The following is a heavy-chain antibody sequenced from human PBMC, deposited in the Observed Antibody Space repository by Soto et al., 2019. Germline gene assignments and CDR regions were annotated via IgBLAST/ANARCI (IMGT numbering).Heavy chain of an antibody. CDR2: IYYSGST. V-gene: IGHV4-31*03. Sequence: QVQLQESGPGLVKPSQTLSLTCTVSGGSISSGGYYWNWIRQHPGKGLEWFGYIYYSGSTYYNPSLKSRVSISLDTSKNQFSLKLGSVSAADTAVYYCARDQLGIAAAGTPRFFDYWGQGTLVTVSS. J-gene: IGHJ4*02. CDR1: GGSISSGGYY. CDR3: ARDQLGIAAAGTPRFFDY. D-gene: IGHD6-13*01.